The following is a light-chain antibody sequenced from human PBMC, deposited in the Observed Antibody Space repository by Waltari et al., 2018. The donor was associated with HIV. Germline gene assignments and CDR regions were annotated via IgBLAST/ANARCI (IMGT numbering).Light chain of an antibody. CDR3: QQSYTTPWT. V-gene: IGKV1-39*01. CDR2: SAS. Sequence: DIQVTQSPSSLSASGGDRVTITCRTSQNIDIYLNWYQQKPGKAPNLLMYSASTLQSGVPSRFRGGGSATEFTLTISSLQPEDFATYYCQQSYTTPWTFGQGTKVEI. J-gene: IGKJ1*01. CDR1: QNIDIY.